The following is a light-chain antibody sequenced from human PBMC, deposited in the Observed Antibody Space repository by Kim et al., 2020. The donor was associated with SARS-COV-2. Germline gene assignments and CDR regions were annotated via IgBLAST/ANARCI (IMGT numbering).Light chain of an antibody. V-gene: IGLV1-47*02. J-gene: IGLJ2*01. CDR2: GNT. Sequence: GQSVTISCSGGDSNIANTYVYWYQQLPGAAPKLLIYGNTQRPSGVPDRFSVSKSGTSASLAISELRPEDEADYYCAAWDASLSARLFGGGTQLTVL. CDR3: AAWDASLSARL. CDR1: DSNIANTY.